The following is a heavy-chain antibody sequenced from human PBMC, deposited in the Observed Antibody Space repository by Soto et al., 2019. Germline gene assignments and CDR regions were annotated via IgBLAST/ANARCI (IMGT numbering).Heavy chain of an antibody. CDR3: ARHAGHYYGSGSEWFDP. V-gene: IGHV4-39*01. CDR1: GGSISSSSYY. Sequence: LSLTCTVSGGSISSSSYYWGWIRQPPGKGLEWIGSIYYSGSTYYNPSLKSRVTISVDTSKNQFSLKLSSVTAADTAVYYCARHAGHYYGSGSEWFDPWGQGTLVTVSS. D-gene: IGHD3-10*01. J-gene: IGHJ5*02. CDR2: IYYSGST.